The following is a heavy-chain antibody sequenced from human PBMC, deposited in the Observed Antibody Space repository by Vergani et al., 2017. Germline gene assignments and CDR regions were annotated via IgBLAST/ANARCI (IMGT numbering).Heavy chain of an antibody. D-gene: IGHD3-22*01. CDR1: GFTFSSYG. CDR3: TRTYYYDSRGPNY. V-gene: IGHV3-33*01. J-gene: IGHJ4*02. Sequence: QVQLVESGGGVVQPGRSLRLSCAASGFTFSSYGMHWVRQAPGKGLEWVAVIWYDGSNKYYADSVKGRFTISRDNSKNTLYLQMNSLRAEDTAVYYCTRTYYYDSRGPNYWGQGTLVTVSS. CDR2: IWYDGSNK.